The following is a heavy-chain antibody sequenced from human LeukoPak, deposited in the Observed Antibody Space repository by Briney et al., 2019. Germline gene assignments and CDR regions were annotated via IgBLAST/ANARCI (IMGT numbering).Heavy chain of an antibody. CDR3: ARGAIVVVTAILN. J-gene: IGHJ4*02. Sequence: GTLSLTCAVSVGSISISNWWSWVRQPPGKGLEWIGEIYHSGSTNYNPSLKSRVTISVDKSKNQFSRKLSSVTAADTAVYYCARGAIVVVTAILNWGQGTLVTVSS. CDR2: IYHSGST. V-gene: IGHV4-4*02. CDR1: VGSISISNW. D-gene: IGHD2-21*02.